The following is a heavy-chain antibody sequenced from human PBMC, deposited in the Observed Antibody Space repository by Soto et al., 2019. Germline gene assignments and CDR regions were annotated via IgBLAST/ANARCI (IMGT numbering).Heavy chain of an antibody. J-gene: IGHJ4*02. Sequence: GGSLRLSCAASGFTFSSYAMHWVRQAPGKGLEYVSAISSNGGSTYYANSVKGRFTISRDNSKNTLYLQMGSLRAEDMAVYYCARLVYYDSSGYYPFGYWGQGTLVTSPQ. CDR2: ISSNGGST. D-gene: IGHD3-22*01. CDR1: GFTFSSYA. CDR3: ARLVYYDSSGYYPFGY. V-gene: IGHV3-64*01.